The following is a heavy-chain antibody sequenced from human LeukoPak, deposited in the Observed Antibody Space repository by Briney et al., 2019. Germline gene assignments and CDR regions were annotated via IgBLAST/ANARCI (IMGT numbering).Heavy chain of an antibody. J-gene: IGHJ4*02. V-gene: IGHV4-31*03. Sequence: SQTLSLTCTVSGGSISSGDYYWSWIRQHPGKGLEWIGYIYYSGSTYYNPSLKSRVTISVDTSKNQFSLKLSSVTAADTAVYYCARGNYDNIGPDYWGQGTLVTVSS. CDR1: GGSISSGDYY. CDR2: IYYSGST. D-gene: IGHD3-9*01. CDR3: ARGNYDNIGPDY.